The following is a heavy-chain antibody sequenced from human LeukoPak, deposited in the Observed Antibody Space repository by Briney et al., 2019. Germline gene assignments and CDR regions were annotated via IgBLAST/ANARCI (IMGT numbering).Heavy chain of an antibody. V-gene: IGHV4-4*09. J-gene: IGHJ6*03. CDR3: ARLVFFDYISAVTEVSFYYMDA. Sequence: PSETLSLTCTVSGDSVSSSHWSWIRQPPGKGLEWIGDMYTSGSTNYNPSLKTRVTLSTDTSRSQLSLRLRSLTAADTAVYYCARLVFFDYISAVTEVSFYYMDAWGKGTTVIVSS. CDR1: GDSVSSSH. CDR2: MYTSGST. D-gene: IGHD6-25*01.